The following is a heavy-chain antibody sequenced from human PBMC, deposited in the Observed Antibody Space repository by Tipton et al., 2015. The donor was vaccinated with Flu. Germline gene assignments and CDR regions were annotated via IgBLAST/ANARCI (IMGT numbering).Heavy chain of an antibody. CDR3: ARLSSNWYHQLDN. J-gene: IGHJ4*02. Sequence: TLSLTCSISGGFITSGSYYWSWIRQSAGRGLEWIGRIYTTGSVNYNPSLRGRVTIAGDTSRNHFSLQLTSVTAADTAVYFCARLSSNWYHQLDNWGQGTLVTVSS. CDR1: GGFITSGSYY. V-gene: IGHV4-61*02. D-gene: IGHD6-13*01. CDR2: IYTTGSV.